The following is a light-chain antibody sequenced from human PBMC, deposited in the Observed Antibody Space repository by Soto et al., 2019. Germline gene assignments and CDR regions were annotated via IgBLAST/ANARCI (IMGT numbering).Light chain of an antibody. CDR2: KAS. Sequence: DIQMTHSPSTLSASVGDRVTITCRASQSIRSWLAWYQQKPGRAPKLLIYKASNLESGVPSRFSGSGSGTEFTLTISSLQPDDFATYSCQEYTSYLWTFGQGTKV. J-gene: IGKJ1*01. CDR1: QSIRSW. V-gene: IGKV1-5*03. CDR3: QEYTSYLWT.